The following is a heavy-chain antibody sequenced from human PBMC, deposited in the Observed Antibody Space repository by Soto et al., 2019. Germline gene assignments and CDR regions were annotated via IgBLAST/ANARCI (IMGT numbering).Heavy chain of an antibody. CDR3: ARSRNSAVADSFDF. V-gene: IGHV3-30*04. D-gene: IGHD1-26*01. CDR1: GFTCSRYA. Sequence: GSLRLSCAASGFTCSRYAIHRVRQAPGKGLEWVAVISRDGSNKYYVDSVKVRFTISRDNSKNTLYFQMKTLREKGTAVYHCARSRNSAVADSFDFWGQGTLVTVSS. CDR2: ISRDGSNK. J-gene: IGHJ4*02.